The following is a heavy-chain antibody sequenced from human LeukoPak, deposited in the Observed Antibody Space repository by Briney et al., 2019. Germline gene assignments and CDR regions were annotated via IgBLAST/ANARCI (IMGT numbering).Heavy chain of an antibody. CDR2: IIPIFGTA. D-gene: IGHD6-6*01. CDR1: GGTFSSYA. Sequence: GASVKVSCKASGGTFSSYAISWVRQAPGQGLEWMGGIIPIFGTANYAQKFQGRGTITTDESTSTAYMELSSLRSEDTAVYYCASIYSSSSGVGAFDIWGQGTMVTVSS. V-gene: IGHV1-69*05. CDR3: ASIYSSSSGVGAFDI. J-gene: IGHJ3*02.